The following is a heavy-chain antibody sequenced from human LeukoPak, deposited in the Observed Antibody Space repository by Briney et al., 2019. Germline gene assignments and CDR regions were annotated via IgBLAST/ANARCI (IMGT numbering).Heavy chain of an antibody. Sequence: SETLSLACTVSGGSISSYYWSWIRQPAGKGLEWIGRIYTSGSTNYNPSLKSRVTMSVDTSKNQFSLKLSSVTAADTAVYYCARDPGSHFLLDAFDIWGQGTMVTVSS. J-gene: IGHJ3*02. CDR1: GGSISSYY. V-gene: IGHV4-4*07. D-gene: IGHD1-26*01. CDR3: ARDPGSHFLLDAFDI. CDR2: IYTSGST.